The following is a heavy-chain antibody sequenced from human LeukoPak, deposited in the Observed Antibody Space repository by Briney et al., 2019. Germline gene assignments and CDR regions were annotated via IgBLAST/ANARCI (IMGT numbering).Heavy chain of an antibody. J-gene: IGHJ4*02. CDR1: GFTFSSYG. Sequence: GGTLRLSCAASGFTFSSYGMGWVRQAPGKGLEWVSAISGSGGSTYYADSVKGRFTISRDHSKNTLYLQMNSLRAEDTAIYYCAKRVYSSSWLFDYWGQGTLVTVSS. CDR3: AKRVYSSSWLFDY. D-gene: IGHD6-13*01. V-gene: IGHV3-23*01. CDR2: ISGSGGST.